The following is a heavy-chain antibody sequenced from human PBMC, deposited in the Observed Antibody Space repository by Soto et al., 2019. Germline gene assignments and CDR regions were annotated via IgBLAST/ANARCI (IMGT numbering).Heavy chain of an antibody. J-gene: IGHJ4*02. D-gene: IGHD3-3*01. CDR2: ISSSSSYI. CDR1: GFTFSSYS. V-gene: IGHV3-21*01. CDR3: ARSYDFWRGSYYFDY. Sequence: EVQLVESGGGLVKPGGSLRLSCAASGFTFSSYSMNWVRQAPGKGLEWVSSISSSSSYIYYADSVKGRFTISRDNAKNSLYLQMNSLRAEDTAVYYCARSYDFWRGSYYFDYWGQGTLVTVSS.